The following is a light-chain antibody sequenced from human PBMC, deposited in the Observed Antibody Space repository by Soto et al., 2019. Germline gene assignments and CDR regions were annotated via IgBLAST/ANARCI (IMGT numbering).Light chain of an antibody. Sequence: QSVLTQPASVSGSPGQSITISCTGTSSDVGSYNFVSWYLQHPGKAPKLMIYEDSKRPSGVSNRFSGSKSGNTASLTISGLQAEDEADYYCCSYAGSTTLVFGTGTKLTVL. CDR3: CSYAGSTTLV. CDR1: SSDVGSYNF. CDR2: EDS. V-gene: IGLV2-23*01. J-gene: IGLJ1*01.